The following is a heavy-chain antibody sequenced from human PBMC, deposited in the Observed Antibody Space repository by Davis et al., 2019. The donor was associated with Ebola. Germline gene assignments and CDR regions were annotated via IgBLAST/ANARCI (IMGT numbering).Heavy chain of an antibody. J-gene: IGHJ5*02. Sequence: HSQTLSLTCAISGDSVSRAGWNWIRQSPSRGLEWLGRTYFSSKWYNDYAVSVKSRITINPDTSKNQFSLQLNSVTPEDTAVYYCASGWLRGKFDPWGQGTLVTVSS. CDR3: ASGWLRGKFDP. D-gene: IGHD6-19*01. CDR2: TYFSSKWYN. V-gene: IGHV6-1*01. CDR1: GDSVSRAG.